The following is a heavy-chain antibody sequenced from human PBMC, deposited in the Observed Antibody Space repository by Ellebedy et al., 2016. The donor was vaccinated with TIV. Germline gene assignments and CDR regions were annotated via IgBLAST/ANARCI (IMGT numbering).Heavy chain of an antibody. D-gene: IGHD3-3*01. J-gene: IGHJ4*02. CDR1: GFPFSAYG. CDR2: INAVGTST. V-gene: IGHV3-74*01. Sequence: GESLKISCAASGFPFSAYGMNWVRQVPGKGLRWVSRINAVGTSTSYADSVKGRFTVSRNNAKNTLYLQMNSLRAEDTAVYYCVRDRPLEWTEIMDYWGQGALVTVSS. CDR3: VRDRPLEWTEIMDY.